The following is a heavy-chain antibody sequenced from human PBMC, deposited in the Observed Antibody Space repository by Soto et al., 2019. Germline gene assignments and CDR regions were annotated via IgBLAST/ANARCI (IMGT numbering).Heavy chain of an antibody. CDR1: GGSISSGGYY. CDR3: ARELYGDSNWFDP. D-gene: IGHD4-17*01. V-gene: IGHV4-31*03. J-gene: IGHJ5*02. Sequence: SETLSLTCTVSGGSISSGGYYWSWIRQHPGKGLEWIGYIYYSGSTYYNPSLKSRVTISVDTSKNQFSLKLSSVTAADTAVYYCARELYGDSNWFDPWGQGTLVTVSS. CDR2: IYYSGST.